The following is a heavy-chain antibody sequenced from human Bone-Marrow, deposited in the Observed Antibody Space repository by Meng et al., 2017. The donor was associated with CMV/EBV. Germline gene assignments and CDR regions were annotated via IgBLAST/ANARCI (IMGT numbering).Heavy chain of an antibody. J-gene: IGHJ4*02. V-gene: IGHV4-4*07. CDR2: IQVIGHT. Sequence: VQIQESGPGLVKPSETLAPTCIVSGASIKNYNWNWVRQPAGQGLEWIGIIQVIGHTVYNPSLKSRVTVSLDASKSQFSLTLNSVTAADTATYYCAGSRPGGGACDYWGQGILVTVSS. CDR1: GASIKNYN. D-gene: IGHD3-16*01. CDR3: AGSRPGGGACDY.